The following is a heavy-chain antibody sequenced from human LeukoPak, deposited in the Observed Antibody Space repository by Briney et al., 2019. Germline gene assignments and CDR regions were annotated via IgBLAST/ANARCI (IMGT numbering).Heavy chain of an antibody. CDR1: GGTFSSYA. D-gene: IGHD5-24*01. V-gene: IGHV1-69*13. CDR2: IIPIFGTA. J-gene: IGHJ4*02. Sequence: SVKVSCKASGGTFSSYAISWVRQAPGQGLEWMGGIIPIFGTANYAQKFQGRVTITADESTSTAYMELSSLRSGDTAVYYCARGPPVEMATAYFDYWGQGTLVTVSS. CDR3: ARGPPVEMATAYFDY.